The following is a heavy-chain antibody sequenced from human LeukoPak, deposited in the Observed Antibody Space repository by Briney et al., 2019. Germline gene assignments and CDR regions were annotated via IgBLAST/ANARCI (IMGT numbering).Heavy chain of an antibody. D-gene: IGHD6-19*01. CDR2: MNPNSGNT. Sequence: ASVKVSCKASGFTFTNYDINWVRQATGQGLEWMGWMNPNSGNTGYTQKFQGRVAMTRDNSISTAYMELSSLRSEDTAVYYCVKESGAVFGPDYFDYWGQGTLVTVSS. J-gene: IGHJ4*02. V-gene: IGHV1-8*01. CDR1: GFTFTNYD. CDR3: VKESGAVFGPDYFDY.